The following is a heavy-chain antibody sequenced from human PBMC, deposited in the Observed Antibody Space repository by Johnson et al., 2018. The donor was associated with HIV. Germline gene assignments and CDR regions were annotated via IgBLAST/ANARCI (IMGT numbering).Heavy chain of an antibody. CDR3: ARDGESQQLPLGDAFDV. D-gene: IGHD6-13*01. Sequence: VQLVESGGGVVQPGGSLRLSCAASGFTFSNAWMSWVRQAPGKGLEWVSSISGGSTYYADSVRGRFTISRDNSKNTLYLQMSSLRAEDTAMYYCARDGESQQLPLGDAFDVWGQGTMVTVSS. CDR2: ISGGST. V-gene: IGHV3-66*01. J-gene: IGHJ3*01. CDR1: GFTFSNAW.